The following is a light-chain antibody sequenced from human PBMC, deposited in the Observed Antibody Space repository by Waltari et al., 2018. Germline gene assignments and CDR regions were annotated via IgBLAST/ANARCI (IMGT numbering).Light chain of an antibody. Sequence: QSALAQPASVSGSPGQSIPISCTGTSSDIGDYDYVSWYQQHPGKAPKLMIYDVTNRPSGVSTRFSGSKSDYTASLTSSGLQAEDEADYYCSSYTSSSTYVVGTGTKVTVL. CDR3: SSYTSSSTYV. J-gene: IGLJ1*01. V-gene: IGLV2-14*03. CDR2: DVT. CDR1: SSDIGDYDY.